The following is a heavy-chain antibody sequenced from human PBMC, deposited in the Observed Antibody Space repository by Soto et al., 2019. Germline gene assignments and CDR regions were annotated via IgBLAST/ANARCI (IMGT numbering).Heavy chain of an antibody. CDR1: GFTFSNYG. J-gene: IGHJ4*02. Sequence: GGSLRLSCAASGFTFSNYGMHWVRQAPGKGLEWVAVISYDGNNRYYGDSVKGRFTISRDNSKNTVYLQMNSLRVEDTAVYYCASTWSGYYYFDSWGQGTLVTVSS. CDR2: ISYDGNNR. D-gene: IGHD3-3*01. V-gene: IGHV3-30*03. CDR3: ASTWSGYYYFDS.